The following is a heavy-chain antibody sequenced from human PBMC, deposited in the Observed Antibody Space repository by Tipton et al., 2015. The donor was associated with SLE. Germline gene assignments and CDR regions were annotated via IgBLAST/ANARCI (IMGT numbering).Heavy chain of an antibody. CDR2: INHSGST. Sequence: TLSLTCAVYGGSFSGYYWSWIRQPPGKGLEWIGEINHSGSTNYNPSLKSRVTISVDTSKNQFSLKPSSVTAADTAVYYCARPQIKDGYYFDYWGQGTLVTVSS. V-gene: IGHV4-34*01. CDR3: ARPQIKDGYYFDY. CDR1: GGSFSGYY. D-gene: IGHD3-10*01. J-gene: IGHJ4*02.